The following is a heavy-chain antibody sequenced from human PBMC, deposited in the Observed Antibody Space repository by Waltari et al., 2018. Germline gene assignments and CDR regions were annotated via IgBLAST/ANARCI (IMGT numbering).Heavy chain of an antibody. CDR2: ISSSSSYI. J-gene: IGHJ4*02. Sequence: EVQLVESGGGLVKPGGSLRLSCAASGFTFSSYSMNWVRQAPGKGLEWVSSISSSSSYIYYADSVKGRFTISRDNAKNSLYLQMNSLRAEDTAVYYCARWSAAAGTRAKELWGQGTLVTVSS. CDR3: ARWSAAAGTRAKEL. CDR1: GFTFSSYS. D-gene: IGHD6-13*01. V-gene: IGHV3-21*01.